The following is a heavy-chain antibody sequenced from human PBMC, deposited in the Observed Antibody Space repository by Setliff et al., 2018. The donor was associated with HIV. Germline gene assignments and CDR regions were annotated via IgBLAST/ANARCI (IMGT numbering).Heavy chain of an antibody. V-gene: IGHV3-23*01. D-gene: IGHD3-9*01. CDR3: AKEGYDILTGYYEGRGGRDV. CDR2: IGGSGVST. Sequence: GSLRLSCATSGFTFSTYAMNWVRQAPGKGLEWVSVIGGSGVSTYYAESVKGRFIISRDNSKNTLYLQMNSLRAEDTAVYYCAKEGYDILTGYYEGRGGRDVWGQGTTVTVSS. CDR1: GFTFSTYA. J-gene: IGHJ6*02.